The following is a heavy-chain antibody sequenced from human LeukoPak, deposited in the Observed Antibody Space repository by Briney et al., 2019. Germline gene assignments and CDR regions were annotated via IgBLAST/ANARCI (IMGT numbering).Heavy chain of an antibody. CDR2: TSSDLNVK. V-gene: IGHV3-30-3*01. CDR1: GFTFRNYV. J-gene: IGHJ4*02. Sequence: GGSLRLSCAASGFTFRNYVIHWVRQAPGKGLEWVAVTSSDLNVKLYADSVKGRFTISRDNSRSTLYLQMNSLRPEDTAIYYCAREGYYGSGSPPSLYFDYWAREPWSPSPQ. CDR3: AREGYYGSGSPPSLYFDY. D-gene: IGHD3-10*01.